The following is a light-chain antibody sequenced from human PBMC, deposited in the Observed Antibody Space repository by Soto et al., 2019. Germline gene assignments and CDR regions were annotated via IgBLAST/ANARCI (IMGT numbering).Light chain of an antibody. CDR2: AAS. Sequence: AIRMTQSPSSFSASIGDRVTITCRASQGISSYLAWYQQKPGKAPKLLIYAASTLQSGVPSRFSGSGSGTDFTLTISCLQSEDFATYYCQQYNSYPLTFGQGTKVEIK. CDR3: QQYNSYPLT. CDR1: QGISSY. V-gene: IGKV1-8*01. J-gene: IGKJ1*01.